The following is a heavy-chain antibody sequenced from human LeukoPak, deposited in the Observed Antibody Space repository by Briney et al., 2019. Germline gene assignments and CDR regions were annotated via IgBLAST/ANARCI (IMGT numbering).Heavy chain of an antibody. CDR2: IFYSGST. J-gene: IGHJ5*02. D-gene: IGHD6-13*01. Sequence: PSETLSLTCAVYGGSFSGYYWSWIRQPPGKGLEWIGNIFYSGSTYYSPSLRSRVTISVDTSKNEFSLKLSSVTAADTAVYYCARAYHSSWYLNWFDPWGQGTLVTVSS. CDR3: ARAYHSSWYLNWFDP. V-gene: IGHV4-34*12. CDR1: GGSFSGYY.